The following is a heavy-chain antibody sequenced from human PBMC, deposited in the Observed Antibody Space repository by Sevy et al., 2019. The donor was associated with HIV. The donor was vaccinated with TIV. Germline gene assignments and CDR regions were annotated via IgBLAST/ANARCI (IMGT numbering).Heavy chain of an antibody. CDR2: IWYDGTNR. D-gene: IGHD6-19*01. Sequence: GGSLRLSCAASGFSISGYGMHWVRQAPGKGLEWVAVIWYDGTNREYAHSVKGRFTISSDNSKNTLYLQMNSLRVEETAVYYCAREDIRVAGIGYYFHSWGQGTLVTVSS. CDR1: GFSISGYG. CDR3: AREDIRVAGIGYYFHS. J-gene: IGHJ4*02. V-gene: IGHV3-33*01.